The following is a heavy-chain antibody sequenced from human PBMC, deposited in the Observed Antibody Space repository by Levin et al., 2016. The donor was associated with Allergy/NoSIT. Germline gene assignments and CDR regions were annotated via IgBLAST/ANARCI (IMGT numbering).Heavy chain of an antibody. Sequence: GGSLRLSCAASGFTFSNYAMSWVRQAPGKGLEWVSTISNSGSTNYADSVKGRFTISRDNSKNTLYLQMNSLRAEDTAVYYCAKVGGGSRYSSYYGMDVWGQGTTVTVSS. CDR1: GFTFSNYA. CDR3: AKVGGGSRYSSYYGMDV. D-gene: IGHD2-15*01. CDR2: ISNSGST. V-gene: IGHV3-23*01. J-gene: IGHJ6*02.